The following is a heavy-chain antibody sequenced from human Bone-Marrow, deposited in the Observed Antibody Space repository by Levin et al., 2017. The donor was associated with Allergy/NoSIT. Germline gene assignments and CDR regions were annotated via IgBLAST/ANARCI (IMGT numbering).Heavy chain of an antibody. CDR1: GFTVSSNY. D-gene: IGHD3-16*01. V-gene: IGHV3-53*01. J-gene: IGHJ4*02. Sequence: PGGSLRLSCAASGFTVSSNYMSWVRQAPGKGLEWVSVIYSGGSTYYADSVKGRFTISRDIFKNKLYLQMNSLRAEDTAVYYCARDSSYDYIGDDYWGQGTLVTVSS. CDR3: ARDSSYDYIGDDY. CDR2: IYSGGST.